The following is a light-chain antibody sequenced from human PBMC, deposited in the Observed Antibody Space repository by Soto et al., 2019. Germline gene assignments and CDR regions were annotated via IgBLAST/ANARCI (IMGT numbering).Light chain of an antibody. Sequence: EIVMTQSPVTLSVSPGERATLSCRASQSVTSNLAWYQQKPGQAPRLLIYGASTRATGIPARFSGSGSGTEFTLTIRSLESGDFAVYFCQQYNNWPPTFGQGTRLEIK. CDR1: QSVTSN. J-gene: IGKJ5*01. V-gene: IGKV3-15*01. CDR2: GAS. CDR3: QQYNNWPPT.